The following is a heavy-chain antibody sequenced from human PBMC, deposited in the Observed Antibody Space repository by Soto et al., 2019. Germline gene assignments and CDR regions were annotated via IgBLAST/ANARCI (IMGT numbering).Heavy chain of an antibody. CDR1: GFTFSSYA. D-gene: IGHD3-9*01. V-gene: IGHV3-30-3*01. Sequence: PGGSLRLSCAASGFTFSSYAMHWVRQAPGKGLEWVAVISYDGSNKYYADSVKGRFTISRDNSKNTLYLQMNSLRAEDTAVYYCARESSYDILTGLNPGGYYYYAMDVWGQGTTVTVSS. J-gene: IGHJ6*02. CDR3: ARESSYDILTGLNPGGYYYYAMDV. CDR2: ISYDGSNK.